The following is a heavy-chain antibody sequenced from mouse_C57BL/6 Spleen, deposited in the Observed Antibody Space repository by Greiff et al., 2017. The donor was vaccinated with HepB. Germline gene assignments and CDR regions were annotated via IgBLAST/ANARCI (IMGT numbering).Heavy chain of an antibody. Sequence: EVQVVESGGGLVKPGGSLKLSCAASGFTFSDYGVHWVRQAPEKGLEWVAYISSGSSTIYYADTVKGRFTISRDNAKNTLFLQMTSLRSEDTAMYYCARRDYDGGAMDYWGQGTSVTVSS. CDR2: ISSGSSTI. CDR1: GFTFSDYG. CDR3: ARRDYDGGAMDY. J-gene: IGHJ4*01. D-gene: IGHD2-4*01. V-gene: IGHV5-17*01.